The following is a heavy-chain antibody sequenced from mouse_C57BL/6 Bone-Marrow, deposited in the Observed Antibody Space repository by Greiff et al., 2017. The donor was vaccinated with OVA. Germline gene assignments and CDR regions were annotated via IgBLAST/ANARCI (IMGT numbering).Heavy chain of an antibody. CDR1: GFTFSSYA. V-gene: IGHV5-9-1*02. J-gene: IGHJ1*03. CDR2: ISSGGDYI. D-gene: IGHD1-1*02. Sequence: EVQGVESGEGLVKPGGSLKLSCAASGFTFSSYAMSWVRQTPEKRLEWVAYISSGGDYIYYADTVKGRFTITRDNARNTLYLQMSSLKSEDTAMYYCTRGGWYYFDVWGTGTTVTVSS. CDR3: TRGGWYYFDV.